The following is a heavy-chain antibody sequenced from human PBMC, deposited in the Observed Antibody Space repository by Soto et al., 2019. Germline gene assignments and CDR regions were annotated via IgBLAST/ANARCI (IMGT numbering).Heavy chain of an antibody. CDR1: GYSFTSYW. CDR2: IYPGDSDT. CDR3: ARTSAGGKYCDLMDV. V-gene: IGHV5-51*01. J-gene: IGHJ6*02. Sequence: GASLKISCKGSGYSFTSYWIGWVRQMPGKGLEWMGIIYPGDSDTRYSPSFQGQVTISADKSISTAYLQWSSLKASDTAMYYCARTSAGGKYCDLMDVWGQGTTVTVSS. D-gene: IGHD6-13*01.